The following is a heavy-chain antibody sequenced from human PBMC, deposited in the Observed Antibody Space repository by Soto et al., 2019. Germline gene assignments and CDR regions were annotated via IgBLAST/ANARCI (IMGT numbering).Heavy chain of an antibody. CDR3: ARESVHWYDYIWGSYRYTGYNWFDP. V-gene: IGHV1-18*01. D-gene: IGHD3-16*02. Sequence: ASVKVSCKASGYTFTSYGISWVRQAPGQRLEWMGWISAYNGNTNYAQKLQGRVTMTTDTSTSTAYMELRSLRSDDTAVYYCARESVHWYDYIWGSYRYTGYNWFDPWGQGTLVTVSS. CDR2: ISAYNGNT. CDR1: GYTFTSYG. J-gene: IGHJ5*02.